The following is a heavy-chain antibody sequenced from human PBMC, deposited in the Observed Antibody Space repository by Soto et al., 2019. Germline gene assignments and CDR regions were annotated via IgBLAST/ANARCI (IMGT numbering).Heavy chain of an antibody. CDR3: NKSGDSSAYWY. D-gene: IGHD3-22*01. V-gene: IGHV3-15*01. CDR1: GFTFSNAW. Sequence: PGGSLRLSCAASGFTFSNAWMSWVRQAPGKGLEWVGRIKSKTDGGTTDYAAPVKGRFTISRDDSKNTLYLQMNSLKTEDTAVYYCNKSGDSSAYWYWGQGTLVTVYS. J-gene: IGHJ4*02. CDR2: IKSKTDGGTT.